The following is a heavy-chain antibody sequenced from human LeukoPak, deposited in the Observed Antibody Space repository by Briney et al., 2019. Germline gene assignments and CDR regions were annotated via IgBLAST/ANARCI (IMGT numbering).Heavy chain of an antibody. Sequence: GGSLRLSCAASGFTFSSYGMSWVRQAPGKGLEWVSVISGSGGSTYYADSVKGRFTISRDNSKNTLYLQMNSLRAEDTAVYYCAKIRGYSYGFTAYFDYWGQGTLVTVSS. J-gene: IGHJ4*02. D-gene: IGHD5-18*01. V-gene: IGHV3-23*01. CDR3: AKIRGYSYGFTAYFDY. CDR1: GFTFSSYG. CDR2: ISGSGGST.